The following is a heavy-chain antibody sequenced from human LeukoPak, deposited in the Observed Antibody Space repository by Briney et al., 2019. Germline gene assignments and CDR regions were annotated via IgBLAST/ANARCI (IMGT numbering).Heavy chain of an antibody. CDR1: GYTFTSYD. CDR2: MNPNSGNT. J-gene: IGHJ4*02. D-gene: IGHD3-22*01. V-gene: IGHV1-8*01. Sequence: ASVKVSCKASGYTFTSYDINWVRQATGQGLEWMGWMNPNSGNTGYAQKFQGRVTMTRNTSISTAYMELSRLRSDDTAVYYCARAPITMIVVVSIDYWGQGTLVTVSS. CDR3: ARAPITMIVVVSIDY.